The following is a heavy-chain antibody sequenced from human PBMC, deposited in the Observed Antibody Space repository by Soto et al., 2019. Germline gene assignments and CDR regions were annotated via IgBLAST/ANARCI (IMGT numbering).Heavy chain of an antibody. J-gene: IGHJ3*01. CDR2: IFVTSTII. Sequence: PGGSLRLSCVASGFTFSDYSMVWVRQSPGKGLEWISYIFVTSTIIYYADSVKGRFTISRDNAKNSLSLQMNSLRAEDTALYYCATDLNWSGTWGQGTMVTVSS. CDR1: GFTFSDYS. V-gene: IGHV3-48*04. D-gene: IGHD3-3*01. CDR3: ATDLNWSGT.